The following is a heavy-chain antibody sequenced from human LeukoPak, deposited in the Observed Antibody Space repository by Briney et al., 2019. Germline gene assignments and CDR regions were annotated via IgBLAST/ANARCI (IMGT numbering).Heavy chain of an antibody. D-gene: IGHD3-22*01. CDR1: GYTFTSYG. CDR2: ISAYNGNT. J-gene: IGHJ5*02. Sequence: ASVKVSCKASGYTFTSYGISWVRQAPGQGLEWMGWISAYNGNTNYAQKFQGRVTMTRDMSTSTDYLELSSLRSEDTAIYYCARDNSVDDNAWWFDHWGQGTLVTVSS. V-gene: IGHV1-18*01. CDR3: ARDNSVDDNAWWFDH.